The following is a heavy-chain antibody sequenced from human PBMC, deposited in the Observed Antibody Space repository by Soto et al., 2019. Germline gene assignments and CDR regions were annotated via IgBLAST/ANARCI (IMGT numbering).Heavy chain of an antibody. Sequence: QVTLKESGPTLVKPTQTLTLTCTFSGFSLSTSGVGVGWIRQPPGKARQWLGLLYWYDDQRYSPSLKSRLTITQDTSKNQLVLTMNNMDPVYTATYYFAHRREANPTFDYWGQGTLVTVSS. V-gene: IGHV2-5*01. J-gene: IGHJ4*02. CDR1: GFSLSTSGVG. CDR2: LYWYDDQ. CDR3: AHRREANPTFDY.